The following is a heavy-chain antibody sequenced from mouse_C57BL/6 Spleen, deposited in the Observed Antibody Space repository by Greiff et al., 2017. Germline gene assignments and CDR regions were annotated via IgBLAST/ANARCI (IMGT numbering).Heavy chain of an antibody. CDR2: INPGSGGT. CDR1: GYAFTNYL. CDR3: ALDSSGSHYYAMDY. D-gene: IGHD3-2*02. Sequence: QVQLQQSGAELVRPGTSVKVSCKASGYAFTNYLIEWVKQRPGQGLEWIGVINPGSGGTYYNEKFKGKATLTADKSSSTAYMQLSSLTAEDSAVYFCALDSSGSHYYAMDYWGQGTSVTVSS. J-gene: IGHJ4*01. V-gene: IGHV1-54*01.